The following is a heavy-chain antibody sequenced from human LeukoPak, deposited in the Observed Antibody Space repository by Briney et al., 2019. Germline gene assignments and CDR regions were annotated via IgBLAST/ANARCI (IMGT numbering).Heavy chain of an antibody. D-gene: IGHD5-18*01. CDR3: AKDQTPEKLWPRGPFDY. J-gene: IGHJ4*02. V-gene: IGHV3-30*02. CDR2: IRYDGSNK. CDR1: GFTFSSYG. Sequence: GGSLRLSCAASGFTFSSYGMHWVRQAPGKGLEWVAFIRYDGSNKYYADSVKGRFTISRDNSKNTLYLQMNSLRAEDTAVYYCAKDQTPEKLWPRGPFDYWGQGTLVTVSS.